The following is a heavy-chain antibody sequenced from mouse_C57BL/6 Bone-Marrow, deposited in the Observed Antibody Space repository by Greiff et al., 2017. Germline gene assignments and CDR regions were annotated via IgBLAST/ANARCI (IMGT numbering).Heavy chain of an antibody. D-gene: IGHD3-2*02. CDR3: AREREDSSGYYYAMDY. Sequence: VQLQQPGAELVMPGASVKLSCKASGYTFPSYWMHWVKQRPGQGLEWIGALDPSDSYTNYNQKFKGKSTLTVDKSSSTAYMQLSSLTSEDSAVYYCAREREDSSGYYYAMDYWGQGTSVTVSS. V-gene: IGHV1-69*01. CDR2: LDPSDSYT. J-gene: IGHJ4*01. CDR1: GYTFPSYW.